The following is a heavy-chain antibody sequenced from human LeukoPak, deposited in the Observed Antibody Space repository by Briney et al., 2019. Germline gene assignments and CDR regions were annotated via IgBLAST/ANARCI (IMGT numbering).Heavy chain of an antibody. Sequence: GGSLRLSCAASGFTFSSYAMSWVRQAPGKGLEWVSAISGSGGSTYYADSVKGRFTISRDNSKNTLYLQMNSLRAEDTAVHYCASDGIDYYDSSGYHDAFDIWGQGTMVTVSS. CDR3: ASDGIDYYDSSGYHDAFDI. J-gene: IGHJ3*02. CDR2: ISGSGGST. D-gene: IGHD3-22*01. V-gene: IGHV3-23*01. CDR1: GFTFSSYA.